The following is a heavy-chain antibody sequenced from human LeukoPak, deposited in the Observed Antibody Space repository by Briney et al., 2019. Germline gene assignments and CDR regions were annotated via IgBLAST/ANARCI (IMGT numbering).Heavy chain of an antibody. CDR3: ARLIFYDSSGYYFDY. CDR2: IYYSGST. CDR1: GGSISSSSYY. V-gene: IGHV4-39*07. Sequence: PSETLSLTCTVSGGSISSSSYYWGWIRQPPGKGLEWIGSIYYSGSTNYNPSLKSRVTLSVDTSKNQFSLKMSSVTAADTAVYYCARLIFYDSSGYYFDYWGQGTLVTVSS. D-gene: IGHD3-22*01. J-gene: IGHJ4*02.